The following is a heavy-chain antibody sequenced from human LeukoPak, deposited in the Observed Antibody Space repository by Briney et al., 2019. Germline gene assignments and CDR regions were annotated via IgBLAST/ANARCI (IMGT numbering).Heavy chain of an antibody. CDR1: GFTFSDYY. Sequence: AGSLRLSCAASGFTFSDYYMSWIRQAPGKGLEWVSYISSSSSYTNYADSVKGRFTISRDNAKNSLYLQMNSLRAEDTAVYYCARATRGSGSFGFEHWGRAPWSPSPQ. V-gene: IGHV3-11*05. CDR2: ISSSSSYT. D-gene: IGHD3-10*01. J-gene: IGHJ1*01. CDR3: ARATRGSGSFGFEH.